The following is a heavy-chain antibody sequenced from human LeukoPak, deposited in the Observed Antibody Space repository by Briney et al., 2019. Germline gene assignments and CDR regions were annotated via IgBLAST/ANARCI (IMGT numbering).Heavy chain of an antibody. J-gene: IGHJ4*02. Sequence: PSETLSLTCTVSGCSISSSSAYWGWIRQPPGKGLEWIGSIYYSKNTYYNPSLKSRVTISADTSKNQFSLTLGSVSATDTAVYYCVSPRGFSYGYFDYWGQGTLVTVSS. CDR1: GCSISSSSAY. D-gene: IGHD5-18*01. V-gene: IGHV4-39*01. CDR3: VSPRGFSYGYFDY. CDR2: IYYSKNT.